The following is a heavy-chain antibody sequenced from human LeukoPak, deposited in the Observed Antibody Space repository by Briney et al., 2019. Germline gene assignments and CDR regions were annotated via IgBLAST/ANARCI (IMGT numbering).Heavy chain of an antibody. CDR3: AREQWLKGKRHFQH. CDR2: INPNSGGT. D-gene: IGHD6-19*01. CDR1: GYTFTGYY. Sequence: ASVKVSCKASGYTFTGYYMHWMRQAPGQGLEWMGRINPNSGGTNYAQKFQGRVTMTRDTSISTAYMELSRLRSDDTAVYYCAREQWLKGKRHFQHWGQGTLVTVSS. J-gene: IGHJ1*01. V-gene: IGHV1-2*06.